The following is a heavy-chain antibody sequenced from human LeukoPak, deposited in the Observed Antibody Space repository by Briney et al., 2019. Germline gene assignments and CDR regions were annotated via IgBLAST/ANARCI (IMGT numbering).Heavy chain of an antibody. J-gene: IGHJ4*02. CDR1: GFTFSSYA. CDR3: AKAGERYYGSGEPYYFDY. D-gene: IGHD3-10*01. Sequence: PGGSLRLSCAASGFTFSSYAMSWVRQAPGKGLEWVSAISGRGGSTYYADSVKGRFTISRDNSKNTLYLQMNSLRAEDTAVYYCAKAGERYYGSGEPYYFDYWGQGTLVTVSS. CDR2: ISGRGGST. V-gene: IGHV3-23*01.